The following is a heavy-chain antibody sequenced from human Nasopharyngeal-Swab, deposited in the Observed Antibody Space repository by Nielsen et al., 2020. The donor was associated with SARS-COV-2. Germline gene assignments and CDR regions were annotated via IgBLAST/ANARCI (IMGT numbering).Heavy chain of an antibody. CDR1: GGSFSGYY. D-gene: IGHD1-26*01. J-gene: IGHJ4*02. CDR3: ARGDGRTVWRSYSFDS. CDR2: INHSGST. Sequence: SETLSLTCAVYGGSFSGYYWSWIRQPPGKGLEWIGEINHSGSTNYNPSLKSRIAISVDTSKNHFSLRLNSVTAADTAVYFCARGDGRTVWRSYSFDSWGQGTLVTVSS. V-gene: IGHV4-34*01.